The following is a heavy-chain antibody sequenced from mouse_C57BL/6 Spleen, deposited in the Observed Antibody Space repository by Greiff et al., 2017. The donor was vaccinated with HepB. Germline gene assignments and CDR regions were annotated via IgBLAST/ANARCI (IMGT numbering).Heavy chain of an antibody. CDR2: INPYNGDT. D-gene: IGHD1-1*01. CDR1: GYSFTGYF. V-gene: IGHV1-20*01. J-gene: IGHJ1*03. CDR3: ARGGTYGSSAYWYFDV. Sequence: EVQLVESGPELVKPGDSVKISCKASGYSFTGYFMNWVMQSHGKSLEWIGRINPYNGDTFYNQKFKGKATLTVDKSSSTAHMELRSLTSEDSAVYYCARGGTYGSSAYWYFDVWGTGTTVTVSS.